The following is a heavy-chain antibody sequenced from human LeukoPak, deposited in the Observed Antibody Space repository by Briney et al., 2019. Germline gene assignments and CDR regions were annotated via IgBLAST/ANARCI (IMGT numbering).Heavy chain of an antibody. V-gene: IGHV3-30-3*01. CDR3: AREVVLDY. J-gene: IGHJ4*02. CDR2: ISYDGSNK. CDR1: GLTFSSYA. D-gene: IGHD2-15*01. Sequence: GGSLRLSCAASGLTFSSYAMHCVRQAPGKGLEWVAVISYDGSNKYYADSVKGRFTISRDNSKNTLYLQMNSLRDEDTAVYYCAREVVLDYWGQGTLVTVSS.